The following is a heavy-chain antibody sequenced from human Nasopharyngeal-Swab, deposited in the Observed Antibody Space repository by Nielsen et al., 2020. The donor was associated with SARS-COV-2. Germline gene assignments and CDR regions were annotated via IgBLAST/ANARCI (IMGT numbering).Heavy chain of an antibody. CDR2: TRGDDGT. Sequence: GESLKISSSASGFKLEENTMPWVRPTPEKGLHWGSLTRGDDGTYYADSGKGRFTISRDNAKNTLYLQMNSLRVDDTAVYYCVKHQGSPSDQWGQGTLVTVSS. CDR1: GFKLEENT. J-gene: IGHJ4*02. V-gene: IGHV3-43*01. CDR3: VKHQGSPSDQ.